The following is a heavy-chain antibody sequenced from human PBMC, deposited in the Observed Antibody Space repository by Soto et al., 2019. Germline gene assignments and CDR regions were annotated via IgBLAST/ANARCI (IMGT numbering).Heavy chain of an antibody. CDR1: GGSISSYY. CDR2: IYYSGST. D-gene: IGHD2-2*01. CDR3: ARHEEGDIVVAPAAMSKYYYYMDI. J-gene: IGHJ6*03. V-gene: IGHV4-59*08. Sequence: SETLSLTCTVSGGSISSYYWSCIRQPPGKGLEWIGYIYYSGSTNYNPSLKSRVTISVDTSKNQFSLKLSSVTAADTAVYYCARHEEGDIVVAPAAMSKYYYYMDIWGKGTTVTVSS.